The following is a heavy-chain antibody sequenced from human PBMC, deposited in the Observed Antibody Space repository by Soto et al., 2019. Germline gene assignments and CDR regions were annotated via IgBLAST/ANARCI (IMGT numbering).Heavy chain of an antibody. D-gene: IGHD3-16*01. CDR1: GYTFTTYY. CDR2: INPSGGTT. J-gene: IGHJ6*02. Sequence: ASVKVSCKASGYTFTTYYMHWVRQAPGQGLEWMGIINPSGGTTGFAQKFQGRVTMTRDTSTSTVYMELSSLRSEDTAVYYCASDVLGGYYGMDVWGQGTTVTVSS. V-gene: IGHV1-46*01. CDR3: ASDVLGGYYGMDV.